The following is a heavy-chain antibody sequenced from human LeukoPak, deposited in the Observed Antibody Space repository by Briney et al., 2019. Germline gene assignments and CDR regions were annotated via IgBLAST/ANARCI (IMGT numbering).Heavy chain of an antibody. D-gene: IGHD3-10*01. Sequence: ASVKVSCKASGYTFTSYGISWVRQAPGQGREWMGWISAYNGNTNYAQKLQGRVTMTTDTSTSTAYMELRSLQSDDTAVYYCTGNYYGSGSYADFDYWGQGTLVAVSS. CDR1: GYTFTSYG. CDR2: ISAYNGNT. CDR3: TGNYYGSGSYADFDY. J-gene: IGHJ4*02. V-gene: IGHV1-18*01.